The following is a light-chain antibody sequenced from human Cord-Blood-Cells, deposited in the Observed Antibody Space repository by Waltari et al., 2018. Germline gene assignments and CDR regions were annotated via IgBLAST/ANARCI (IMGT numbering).Light chain of an antibody. Sequence: QSALTQPASVSGSPGQSITISCTGTRSDVGGYDYVSWYQQHPDKAPKLMIYEVSNRPSGVSNRFSGSKSGNTASLTISGLQAEDEADYYCSSYTSSSTLVFGGGTKLTVL. CDR2: EVS. CDR3: SSYTSSSTLV. J-gene: IGLJ3*02. CDR1: RSDVGGYDY. V-gene: IGLV2-14*01.